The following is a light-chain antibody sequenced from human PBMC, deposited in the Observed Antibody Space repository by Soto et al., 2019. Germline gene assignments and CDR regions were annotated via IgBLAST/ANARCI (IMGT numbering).Light chain of an antibody. CDR1: QSISSW. J-gene: IGKJ1*01. CDR2: KAS. V-gene: IGKV1-5*03. Sequence: DIQMTQSPSTLSASVGDRITITCRARQSISSWLAWYQQKPGKAPKVLIYKASSLESGVPSRFSGSGSGTEFTLTISSLQPDDFATYYCQQYKTYWSFGQGTKVEIK. CDR3: QQYKTYWS.